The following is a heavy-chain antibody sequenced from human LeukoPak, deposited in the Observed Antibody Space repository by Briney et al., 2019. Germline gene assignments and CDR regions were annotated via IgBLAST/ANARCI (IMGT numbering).Heavy chain of an antibody. CDR3: ARDGGGYGVHADYFQD. CDR1: GGSIRSGGYY. J-gene: IGHJ1*01. Sequence: SETLSLTCIVCGGSIRSGGYYWNWIRQYPGKGLEWIGYIYYSGSTYYNPSLKSRVTISVDTSKNQFSLNLYSVTAADTAVYYCARDGGGYGVHADYFQDWGQGTVVTVSS. D-gene: IGHD3-16*01. V-gene: IGHV4-31*03. CDR2: IYYSGST.